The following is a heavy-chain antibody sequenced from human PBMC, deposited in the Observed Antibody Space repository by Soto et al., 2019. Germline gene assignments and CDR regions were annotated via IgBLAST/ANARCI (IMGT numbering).Heavy chain of an antibody. CDR2: ISSGSSDT. CDR1: GFTFGYYW. Sequence: PGGSLRLSCAASGFTFGYYWMSWVRQAPGKGLEWVASISSGSSDTWYADSVKGRFIISRDNAQNSLFLQMNTLRPEDTAMYYCARVAYWGPGTQVTVSS. V-gene: IGHV3-21*01. J-gene: IGHJ4*02. CDR3: ARVAY.